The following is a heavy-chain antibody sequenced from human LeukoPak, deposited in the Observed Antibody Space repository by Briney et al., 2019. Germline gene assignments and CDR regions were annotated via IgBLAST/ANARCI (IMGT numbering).Heavy chain of an antibody. CDR2: TIHSGSN. Sequence: SETLSLTCTVSGGSISSNSYYWGWIRHPPGKGLEWLGSTIHSGSNYYNPSLKSRATISVDTSKNQFYLRLSSVTAEDTAVYFCAREARGTYTIDYWGQGTLVTVSS. J-gene: IGHJ4*02. D-gene: IGHD1-26*01. V-gene: IGHV4-39*01. CDR3: AREARGTYTIDY. CDR1: GGSISSNSYY.